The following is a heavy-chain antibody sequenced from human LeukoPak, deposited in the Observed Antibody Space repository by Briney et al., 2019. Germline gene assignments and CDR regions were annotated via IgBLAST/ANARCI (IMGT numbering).Heavy chain of an antibody. V-gene: IGHV4-39*07. Sequence: SETLSLTCSVSGGSVSSSSHYWGWIRQSPGKGLEWIGEIYHSGSTNYNPSLKSRVTILVDKSKNQFSLKLSSVTAADTAVYYCARTSYGDYEWIYFDYWGQGTLVTVSS. D-gene: IGHD4-17*01. J-gene: IGHJ4*02. CDR1: GGSVSSSSHY. CDR3: ARTSYGDYEWIYFDY. CDR2: IYHSGST.